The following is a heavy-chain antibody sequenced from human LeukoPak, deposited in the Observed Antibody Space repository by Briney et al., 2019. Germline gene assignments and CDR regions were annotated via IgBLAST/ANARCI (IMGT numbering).Heavy chain of an antibody. CDR2: IYYSGSI. CDR1: GGSISSYY. Sequence: SETLSLTCTVSGGSISSYYWSWIRQPPGKGLEWIGNIYYSGSINYNPSLKSRVTISVDTSKNQFSLKLSSVTAADTAVYYCARVSGLQGSLDAFDIWGQGTMVTVSS. D-gene: IGHD2-15*01. V-gene: IGHV4-59*08. CDR3: ARVSGLQGSLDAFDI. J-gene: IGHJ3*02.